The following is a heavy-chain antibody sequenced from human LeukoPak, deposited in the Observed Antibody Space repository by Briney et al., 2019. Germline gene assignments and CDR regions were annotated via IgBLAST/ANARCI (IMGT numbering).Heavy chain of an antibody. CDR1: GFTFSSYG. D-gene: IGHD4-17*01. CDR3: AKDDIIDYGVYYYYMAV. CDR2: VRFDGSNK. Sequence: PGGSLRLSCAASGFTFSSYGMHWVRHAPGKGLEWVAFVRFDGSNKYYADSVKGRFTISRDNSKNTLYLQMNSLRAEDTAVYYCAKDDIIDYGVYYYYMAVWGQGTTVTVSS. J-gene: IGHJ6*03. V-gene: IGHV3-30*02.